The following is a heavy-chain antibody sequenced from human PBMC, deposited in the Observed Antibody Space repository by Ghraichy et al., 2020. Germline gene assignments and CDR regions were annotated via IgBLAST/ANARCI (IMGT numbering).Heavy chain of an antibody. Sequence: GGSLRLSCAASGFTFSNYGMHWVRQAPGKGLEWVAFIRYDGSNKYYADSVKGRFTISRDNSKNTQYLQMNSLRTEDTAVYYCAKDSPLPGQWLGPFDYWGQGTLVTVSS. V-gene: IGHV3-30*02. CDR3: AKDSPLPGQWLGPFDY. CDR2: IRYDGSNK. D-gene: IGHD6-19*01. J-gene: IGHJ4*02. CDR1: GFTFSNYG.